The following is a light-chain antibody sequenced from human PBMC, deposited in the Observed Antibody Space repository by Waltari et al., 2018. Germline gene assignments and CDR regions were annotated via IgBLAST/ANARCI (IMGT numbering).Light chain of an antibody. CDR1: HSAVAASDS. CDR2: DVT. Sequence: QSALTQPASVSGSPGQSITISCSGIHSAVAASDSVSWYQHHPGEAPQVIIYDVTNRPSGVSDRFSASKSANRAVLTISGLQPDDEGDYYCSSQTLDGVVLFGGGTKLTVL. J-gene: IGLJ2*01. CDR3: SSQTLDGVVL. V-gene: IGLV2-14*03.